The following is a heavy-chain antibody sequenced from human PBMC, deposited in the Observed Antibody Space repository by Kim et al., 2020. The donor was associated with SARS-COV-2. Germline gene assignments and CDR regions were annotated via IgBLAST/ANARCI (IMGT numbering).Heavy chain of an antibody. J-gene: IGHJ5*02. D-gene: IGHD1-1*01. V-gene: IGHV3-7*03. CDR1: GFTFSSYW. CDR2: IKQDGSEK. CDR3: ARVFLRQGMGLPGLDYWFDP. Sequence: GGSLRLSCAASGFTFSSYWMSWVRQAPGKGLEWVANIKQDGSEKYYVDSVKGRFTISRDNAKNSLYLQMNSLRAEDTAVYYCARVFLRQGMGLPGLDYWFDPWGQGTLVTVSS.